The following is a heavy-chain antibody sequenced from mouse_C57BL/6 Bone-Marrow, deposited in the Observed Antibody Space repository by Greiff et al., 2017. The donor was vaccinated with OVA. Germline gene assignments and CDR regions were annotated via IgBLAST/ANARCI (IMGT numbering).Heavy chain of an antibody. CDR3: TSYGTFDY. J-gene: IGHJ2*01. Sequence: VQLQQSGAELVRPGASVKLSCTASGFNIKDDYMHWVQQRPEQGLEWIGWIDPENGDTEYASNFQGKAPLTADTSSNTAYLQLRSLTAEDTAVYYCTSYGTFDYWGQGTTLTVSS. CDR1: GFNIKDDY. CDR2: IDPENGDT. V-gene: IGHV14-4*01. D-gene: IGHD2-1*01.